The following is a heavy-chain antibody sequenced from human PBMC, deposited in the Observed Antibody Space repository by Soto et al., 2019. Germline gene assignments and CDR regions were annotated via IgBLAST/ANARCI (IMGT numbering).Heavy chain of an antibody. CDR1: GLTFTNYA. D-gene: IGHD1-26*01. CDR2: ISGSGGST. Sequence: QHGGSLRLSCAASGLTFTNYAMSWVRQAPGKGLEWVSSISGSGGSTYYADSVKGRFTISRDNSKNTLYLEMNSLSAEDTAVYYCAKSLRGTYFPGNDYWGQGTLVTVSS. V-gene: IGHV3-23*01. J-gene: IGHJ4*02. CDR3: AKSLRGTYFPGNDY.